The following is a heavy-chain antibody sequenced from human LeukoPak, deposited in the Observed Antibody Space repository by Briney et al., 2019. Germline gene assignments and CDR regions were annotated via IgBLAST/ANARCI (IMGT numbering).Heavy chain of an antibody. D-gene: IGHD5-18*01. CDR1: GGTFSSYA. V-gene: IGHV1-69*05. CDR2: IIPIFGKP. CDR3: ARDGYSYGYRAFDI. Sequence: GASVKVSCKASGGTFSSYAISWVRQAPGQGLEWMGGIIPIFGKPNYAQKFQGRVTITTDESTNTAYMELSSLRSEDTAVYYCARDGYSYGYRAFDIWGQGTMVTVSS. J-gene: IGHJ3*02.